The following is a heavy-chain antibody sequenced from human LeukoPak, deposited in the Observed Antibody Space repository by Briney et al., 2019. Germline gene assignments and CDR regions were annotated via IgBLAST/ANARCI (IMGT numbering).Heavy chain of an antibody. J-gene: IGHJ3*01. CDR2: FDPYSGGA. CDR1: GYTFTGYY. CDR3: AGGGGSYGDV. V-gene: IGHV1-2*06. Sequence: ASVKVSCKASGYTFTGYYMHWVRQAPGQGLEWMGRFDPYSGGASYALKFEGRVTVTRDPSISTDYMELSRLRPEDTAVYYCAGGGGSYGDVWGQGTAVTVSS. D-gene: IGHD1-26*01.